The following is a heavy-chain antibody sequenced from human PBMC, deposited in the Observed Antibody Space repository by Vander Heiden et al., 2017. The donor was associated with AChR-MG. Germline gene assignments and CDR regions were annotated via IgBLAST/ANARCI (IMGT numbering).Heavy chain of an antibody. V-gene: IGHV4-34*01. CDR1: GGSFSGYY. Sequence: QVQLQQWGAGLLKPSETLSLTCAVYGGSFSGYYWSWNRQPPGKGLEWIGEINHSGSTNYNPSLKSRVTISVDTSKNQFSLKLSSVTAADTAVYYCAITLRARGYSVEGYSYYYYYGMDVWGQGTTVTVSS. D-gene: IGHD5-18*01. J-gene: IGHJ6*02. CDR2: INHSGST. CDR3: AITLRARGYSVEGYSYYYYYGMDV.